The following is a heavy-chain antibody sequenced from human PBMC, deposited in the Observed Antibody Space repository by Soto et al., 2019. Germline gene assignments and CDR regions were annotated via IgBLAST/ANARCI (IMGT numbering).Heavy chain of an antibody. D-gene: IGHD1-1*01. CDR2: IYYSGTT. Sequence: SETLSLTCTVSVGSISSGGYYWSWIRQHPGKGLEWIGYIYYSGTTYYNPSLKSRVTISVDTSKNQFSLKLSSVTAADTAVYYCARVTVAGYNKIDYWGQGTLVTVSS. CDR1: VGSISSGGYY. V-gene: IGHV4-31*03. J-gene: IGHJ4*02. CDR3: ARVTVAGYNKIDY.